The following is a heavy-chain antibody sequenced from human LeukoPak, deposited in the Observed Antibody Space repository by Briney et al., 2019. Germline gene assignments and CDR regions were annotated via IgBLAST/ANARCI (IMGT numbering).Heavy chain of an antibody. CDR2: IGAYNGYT. Sequence: GASVKVSCKASGYTFTGYGISWVRQAPGQGLEWMGWIGAYNGYTQLPQKFQGRVTLTTDTSTSTAYMELRSLRSDDTAVYYCARAGASQLGGYYYDSSGYPKGVFDIWGQGTMVTVSS. V-gene: IGHV1-18*01. D-gene: IGHD3-22*01. CDR1: GYTFTGYG. J-gene: IGHJ3*02. CDR3: ARAGASQLGGYYYDSSGYPKGVFDI.